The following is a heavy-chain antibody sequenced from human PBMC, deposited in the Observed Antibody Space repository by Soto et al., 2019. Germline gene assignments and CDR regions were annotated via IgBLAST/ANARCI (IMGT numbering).Heavy chain of an antibody. Sequence: GGSLRLSCAASGFTFDNYAMSWVRQAPGKGLEWVSSISGGGSSTYYADSVKGRFTISRDNSKNTLYLQMNSLRAEDTAVYYCAKVPGYDYVWGTYSYFDYWGLGALVTVSS. V-gene: IGHV3-23*01. CDR1: GFTFDNYA. D-gene: IGHD3-16*01. CDR2: ISGGGSST. CDR3: AKVPGYDYVWGTYSYFDY. J-gene: IGHJ4*02.